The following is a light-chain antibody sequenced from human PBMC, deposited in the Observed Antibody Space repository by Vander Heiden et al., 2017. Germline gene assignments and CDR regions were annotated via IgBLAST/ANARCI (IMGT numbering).Light chain of an antibody. CDR1: ESVLYTSNNKNY. CDR3: QQYYAVPYT. Sequence: DILMTQSPDSLAVSLGERATIDCRSNESVLYTSNNKNYLTWYQQKPGQPPKALIYWASTRESGVPDRFSGSGSGTDFTLTISSLQAEDVAVYYCQQYYAVPYTFGQGTKLEIK. J-gene: IGKJ2*01. V-gene: IGKV4-1*01. CDR2: WAS.